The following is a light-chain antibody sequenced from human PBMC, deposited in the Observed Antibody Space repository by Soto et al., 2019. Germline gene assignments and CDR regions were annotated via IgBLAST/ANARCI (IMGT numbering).Light chain of an antibody. V-gene: IGKV1-5*01. J-gene: IGKJ4*01. CDR2: DAS. CDR1: QTISSW. Sequence: DIQMTQSPSTLSASVGDRVTISCRASQTISSWLAWYQQKPGKAPKLLIYDASSLQSGVPSRFSGSGSGTEFTLTISSLQPDDFATYFCQQADSFPLTFGGGTKVEIK. CDR3: QQADSFPLT.